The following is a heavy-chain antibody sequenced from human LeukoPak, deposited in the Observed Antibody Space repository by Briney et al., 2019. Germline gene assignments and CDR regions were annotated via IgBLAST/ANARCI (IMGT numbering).Heavy chain of an antibody. CDR1: GFTFSRFG. D-gene: IGHD3-3*01. J-gene: IGHJ4*02. CDR3: ARDARSGEFDY. Sequence: GGSLRLSCAASGFTFSRFGMNWVRQAPGKGLEWVSYISSSSSTIYYADSVKGRFTISRDNAKNSLYLQMNSLRAEDTAVYYCARDARSGEFDYWGQGTLVTVSS. V-gene: IGHV3-48*01. CDR2: ISSSSSTI.